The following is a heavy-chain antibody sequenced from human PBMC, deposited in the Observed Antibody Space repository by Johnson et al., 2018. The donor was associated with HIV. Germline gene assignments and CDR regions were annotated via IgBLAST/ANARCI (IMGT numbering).Heavy chain of an antibody. V-gene: IGHV3-30*14. Sequence: QVQLVESGGGLEQPGGSLRLSCAASDFTFSNNAIHWVRQAPGKGLEWVAVISYDGTNTYYADSVRGRFTISRDNSRNTVSLQMIILRPKDTAMYYCASGVTARAPLLIWGQGTMVTVSS. D-gene: IGHD6-6*01. CDR2: ISYDGTNT. CDR3: ASGVTARAPLLI. J-gene: IGHJ3*02. CDR1: DFTFSNNA.